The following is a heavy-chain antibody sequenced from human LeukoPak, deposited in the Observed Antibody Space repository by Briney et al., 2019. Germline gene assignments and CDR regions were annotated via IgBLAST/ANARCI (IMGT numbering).Heavy chain of an antibody. Sequence: PVGSLRLSCAASGLAFSSYAMSWVRQAPGKGLEWVSAISGSGGSTYYADSVKGRFTISRDNSKNTLYLQMNSLRAEDTAVYYCAKAAGYSYGFSSYYFDYWGQGTLVTVSS. CDR1: GLAFSSYA. V-gene: IGHV3-23*01. CDR3: AKAAGYSYGFSSYYFDY. D-gene: IGHD5-18*01. J-gene: IGHJ4*02. CDR2: ISGSGGST.